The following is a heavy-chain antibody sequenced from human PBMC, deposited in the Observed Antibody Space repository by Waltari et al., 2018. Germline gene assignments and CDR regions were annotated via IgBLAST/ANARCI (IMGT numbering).Heavy chain of an antibody. CDR2: ITSAGSYA. D-gene: IGHD1-26*01. V-gene: IGHV3-21*02. CDR3: ARVNSGTPNWFDP. J-gene: IGHJ5*02. Sequence: EVQLVESGGGLVPPGGSLRLSCAGAGCTFSSYSMSWVRQAPGKGLEWVSSITSAGSYAYYGDSVKGRFTISRDNAQNSLSLQMHSLRVEDSAIYYCARVNSGTPNWFDPWGQGTLVSVSS. CDR1: GCTFSSYS.